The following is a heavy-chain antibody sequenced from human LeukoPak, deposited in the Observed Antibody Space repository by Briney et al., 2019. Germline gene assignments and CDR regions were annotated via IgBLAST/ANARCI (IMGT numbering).Heavy chain of an antibody. CDR1: GGSISSYY. CDR2: IYTSGST. Sequence: SETLSLTCTVSGGSISSYYWSWIRQPAGKGLEWIGRIYTSGSTNYNPSLKSRVTMSVDTSKNQFSLKLSSVTAADTAVYYCARVRGYCSGGSCANYFDYWGQGTLVTVSS. D-gene: IGHD2-15*01. CDR3: ARVRGYCSGGSCANYFDY. V-gene: IGHV4-4*07. J-gene: IGHJ4*02.